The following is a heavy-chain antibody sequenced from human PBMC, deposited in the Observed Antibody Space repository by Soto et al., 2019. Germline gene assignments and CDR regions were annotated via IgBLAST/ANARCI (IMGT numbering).Heavy chain of an antibody. CDR2: IIPILGIA. V-gene: IGHV1-69*04. CDR1: GGTFSSYT. D-gene: IGHD3-3*01. Sequence: ASVQVSCKASGGTFSSYTISWVRQAPGQGLEWMGRIIPILGIADYAQKFQGRVTITADKSTSIAYMELCSLRSEDTAVYYCARDRVLDFWSGYYSADYYYYMDVWGKGTTVTVSS. J-gene: IGHJ6*03. CDR3: ARDRVLDFWSGYYSADYYYYMDV.